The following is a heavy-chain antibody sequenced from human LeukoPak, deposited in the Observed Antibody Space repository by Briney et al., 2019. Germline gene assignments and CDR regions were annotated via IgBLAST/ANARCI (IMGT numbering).Heavy chain of an antibody. D-gene: IGHD6-6*01. J-gene: IGHJ4*02. Sequence: SVKVSCKASGGTFSSYAISWVRQAPGQGLEWMGRIIPIFGTANYAQKFQGRVTITTDESTSTGYMELSSLRSEDTAVYYCARAEREQLAQWDYWGQGTLVTVSS. CDR1: GGTFSSYA. V-gene: IGHV1-69*05. CDR2: IIPIFGTA. CDR3: ARAEREQLAQWDY.